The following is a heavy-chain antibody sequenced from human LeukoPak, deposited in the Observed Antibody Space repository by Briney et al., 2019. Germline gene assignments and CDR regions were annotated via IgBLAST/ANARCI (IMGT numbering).Heavy chain of an antibody. Sequence: GGALRLSCAASGCTFSNAWISGVGQAPWKGRDGVGRIKIKTDGGTTHYAPPVKGRFTISRDDSKNTLYLQMNSMKTADTAVYSCTKGGDGGQLYWGQGTLVTVSS. V-gene: IGHV3-15*01. CDR3: TKGGDGGQLY. J-gene: IGHJ4*02. CDR2: IKIKTDGGTT. D-gene: IGHD4-23*01. CDR1: GCTFSNAW.